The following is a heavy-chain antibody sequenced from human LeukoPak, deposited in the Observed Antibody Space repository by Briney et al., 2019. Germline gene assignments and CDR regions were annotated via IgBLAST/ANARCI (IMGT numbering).Heavy chain of an antibody. D-gene: IGHD5-18*01. V-gene: IGHV5-51*01. Sequence: GESLKTSRKGSGYRFSNYWIGWVRPMPGKGLEWMGIIYPGDSDTRFSPSFQGQVTISADKSISTAYLQWSSLEASDTAMYYCARQDTAMALLAYWGQGTLVTVSS. CDR2: IYPGDSDT. CDR3: ARQDTAMALLAY. J-gene: IGHJ4*02. CDR1: GYRFSNYW.